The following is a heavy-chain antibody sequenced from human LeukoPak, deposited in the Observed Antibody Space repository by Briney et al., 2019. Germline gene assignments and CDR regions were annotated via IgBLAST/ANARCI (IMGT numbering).Heavy chain of an antibody. V-gene: IGHV1-46*01. CDR1: GYTFTSYY. J-gene: IGHJ1*01. Sequence: ASVKVSCKASGYTFTSYYMHWVRQAPGQGLEWMGIINPSGGSTSYAQKFQGRVTMTRDTSPSTVYMELSSLRSEDTAVYYCARDSITMIVAQKVPFQHWGQGTLVTVSS. D-gene: IGHD3-22*01. CDR2: INPSGGST. CDR3: ARDSITMIVAQKVPFQH.